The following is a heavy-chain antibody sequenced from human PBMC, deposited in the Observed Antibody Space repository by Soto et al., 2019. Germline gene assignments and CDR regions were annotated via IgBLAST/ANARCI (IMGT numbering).Heavy chain of an antibody. CDR2: LYSTGSS. CDR1: GGSISGPS. Sequence: PSETLSLTCTVSGGSISGPSWTWLRQPAGKGLEWLGRLYSTGSSNYNPFFESRVTMSVDTSKNSFSLRLSSVTAADAAVYFCAREKDYYHNAMDVWGHGTAVTVSS. V-gene: IGHV4-4*07. CDR3: AREKDYYHNAMDV. J-gene: IGHJ6*02.